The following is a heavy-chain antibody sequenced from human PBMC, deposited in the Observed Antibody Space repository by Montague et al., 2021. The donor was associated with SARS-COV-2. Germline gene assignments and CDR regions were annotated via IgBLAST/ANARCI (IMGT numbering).Heavy chain of an antibody. J-gene: IGHJ6*02. Sequence: SETLSLTCTVSGGSISNYHWNWIRQPPGEGLEWIAYIYYSGSTNYNPSLQSRVTISVDTSRNQFSLRLTSVTAADTAVYYCARQLRVRRTWQVGDYNHYGMDVWGQGTTVSVSS. CDR2: IYYSGST. D-gene: IGHD3-10*01. CDR3: ARQLRVRRTWQVGDYNHYGMDV. CDR1: GGSISNYH. V-gene: IGHV4-59*08.